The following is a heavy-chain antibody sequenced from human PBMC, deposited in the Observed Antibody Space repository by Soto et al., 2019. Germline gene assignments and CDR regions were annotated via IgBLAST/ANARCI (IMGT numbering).Heavy chain of an antibody. CDR3: ARAPKVIGSCQTGPDG. CDR2: ISQSGNT. D-gene: IGHD6-6*01. J-gene: IGHJ4*02. Sequence: SATQSLTCSIYNGYFSGYYWSWLRPTPGKGLEWIGEISQSGNTNYGPSLKSRVSISIDTSKKQFSLNLASVSAADTAVYDGARAPKVIGSCQTGPDGWGQGTLVTVSS. CDR1: NGYFSGYY. V-gene: IGHV4-34*01.